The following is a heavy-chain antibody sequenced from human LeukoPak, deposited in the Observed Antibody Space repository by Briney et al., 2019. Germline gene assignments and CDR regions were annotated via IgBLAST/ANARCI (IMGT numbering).Heavy chain of an antibody. Sequence: SETLSLTCTVSGGSISSGGYYWSWIRQLPGKGLEWIGYIYYSGSTYYNPSLKSRVTISVDTSKNQFSLKLSSVTAADTAVYYCARKYSSSPLGFDPWGQGTLVTVSS. D-gene: IGHD6-6*01. CDR2: IYYSGST. CDR3: ARKYSSSPLGFDP. J-gene: IGHJ5*02. CDR1: GGSISSGGYY. V-gene: IGHV4-31*03.